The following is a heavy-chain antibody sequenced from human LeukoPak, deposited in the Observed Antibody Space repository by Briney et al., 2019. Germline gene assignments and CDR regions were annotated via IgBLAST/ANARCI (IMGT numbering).Heavy chain of an antibody. D-gene: IGHD3-22*01. J-gene: IGHJ4*02. CDR1: GGSISSSSYY. V-gene: IGHV4-39*01. CDR3: ARYYYDSSGYYEPFDY. CDR2: IYYSGST. Sequence: PSETLSLTCTVSGGSISSSSYYWGWIRQPPGKGLEWIGSIYYSGSTYYNPSLKSRVTISVDTSKNQFSLKLSSVTAADTAVYYCARYYYDSSGYYEPFDYWGQGTLVTVSS.